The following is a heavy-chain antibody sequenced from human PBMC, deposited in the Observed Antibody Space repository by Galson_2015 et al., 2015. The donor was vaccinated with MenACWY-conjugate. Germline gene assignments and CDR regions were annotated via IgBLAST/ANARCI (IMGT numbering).Heavy chain of an antibody. CDR1: GFSLSTSGVG. CDR3: SRTGATPGDY. D-gene: IGHD2-15*01. CDR2: IYWDDDK. V-gene: IGHV2-5*02. J-gene: IGHJ4*02. Sequence: ALVTPPQTLTLTCTFSGFSLSTSGVGVGWIRQPPGKALEWLALIYWDDDKRYSPSLRSRLTITKDTSKNHVVLTMTNMDPVDTATYYCSRTGATPGDYWGQGTLVTVSS.